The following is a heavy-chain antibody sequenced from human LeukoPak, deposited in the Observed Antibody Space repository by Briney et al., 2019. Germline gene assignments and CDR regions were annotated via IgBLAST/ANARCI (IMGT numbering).Heavy chain of an antibody. Sequence: GASVKVSCKASGYTFTGYYMHWVRQAPGQGLEWMGRFNPNSGGTNYAQKFQGRVTMTRDTSISTACMELSRPRSDDTAVYYCARGGLNWFDPWGQGTLVTVSS. CDR1: GYTFTGYY. J-gene: IGHJ5*02. CDR2: FNPNSGGT. V-gene: IGHV1-2*06. CDR3: ARGGLNWFDP.